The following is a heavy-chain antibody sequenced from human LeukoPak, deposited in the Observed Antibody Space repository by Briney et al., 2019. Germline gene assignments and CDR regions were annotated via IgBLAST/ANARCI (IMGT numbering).Heavy chain of an antibody. CDR3: ARGGGGGSRFFDY. J-gene: IGHJ4*02. CDR2: INHSGST. Sequence: PSQTLSLTCTVSGGSISSGSYYWSWIRQPPGKGLEWIGEINHSGSTNYNPSLKSRVTISVDTSKNQFSLKLSSVTAADTAVYYCARGGGGGSRFFDYWGQGTLVTVSS. D-gene: IGHD2-15*01. CDR1: GGSISSGSYY. V-gene: IGHV4-39*07.